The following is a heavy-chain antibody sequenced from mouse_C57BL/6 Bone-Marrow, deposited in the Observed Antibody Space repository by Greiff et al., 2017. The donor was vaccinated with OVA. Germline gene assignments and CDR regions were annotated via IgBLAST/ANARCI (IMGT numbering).Heavy chain of an antibody. CDR2: INPNNGGT. CDR1: GYTFTDYN. D-gene: IGHD3-1*01. V-gene: IGHV1-18*01. CDR3: ARYPWAKYSFDY. J-gene: IGHJ2*01. Sequence: VQLQQSGPELVKPGASVKIPCKASGYTFTDYNMDWVKQSHGKSLEWIGDINPNNGGTIYNQKFKGKATLTVDKSSSTAYMELRSLTSEDTAVYYCARYPWAKYSFDYWGQGTTLTVSS.